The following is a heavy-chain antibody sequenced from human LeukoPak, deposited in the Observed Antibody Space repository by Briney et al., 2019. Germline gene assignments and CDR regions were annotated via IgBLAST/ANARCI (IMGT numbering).Heavy chain of an antibody. V-gene: IGHV3-74*01. CDR2: INSDGSST. Sequence: GGSLRLSCAASGFTFSSYWMHWVRQAAGKGLVWVSRINSDGSSTSYADSVKGRFTISRDNAKNTLYLQMNSLRAEDTAVYYCARDRVVAAAGFDYWGQGTLVTVSS. J-gene: IGHJ4*02. CDR1: GFTFSSYW. D-gene: IGHD6-13*01. CDR3: ARDRVVAAAGFDY.